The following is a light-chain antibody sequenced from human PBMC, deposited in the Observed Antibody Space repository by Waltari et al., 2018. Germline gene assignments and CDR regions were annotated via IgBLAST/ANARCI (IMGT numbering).Light chain of an antibody. J-gene: IGLJ2*01. CDR1: SSDVGGYDY. CDR2: DVS. CDR3: SSYTSTTTVI. Sequence: QSALTQPASVSGSPGQSITISCTGTSSDVGGYDYVSWYQQRPGKAPKVMIYDVSNRPSGFSNRISCSNSGNTTSLAISGLQAEDEADYYCSSYTSTTTVIFGGGTKLTVL. V-gene: IGLV2-14*03.